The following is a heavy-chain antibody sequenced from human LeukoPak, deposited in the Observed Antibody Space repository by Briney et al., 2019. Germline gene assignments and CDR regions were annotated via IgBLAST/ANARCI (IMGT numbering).Heavy chain of an antibody. CDR3: AREIRADYSRSSHHFYGLDV. CDR2: ISGSGGST. Sequence: GGSLRLSCAASGFTFSSYAMSWVRQAPGKGLEWVSAISGSGGSTYYADSVKGRFSISRDNAKNSLYLQMNTLRVGDTAVYYCAREIRADYSRSSHHFYGLDVWGQGTTVTVSS. V-gene: IGHV3-23*01. J-gene: IGHJ6*02. CDR1: GFTFSSYA. D-gene: IGHD6-6*01.